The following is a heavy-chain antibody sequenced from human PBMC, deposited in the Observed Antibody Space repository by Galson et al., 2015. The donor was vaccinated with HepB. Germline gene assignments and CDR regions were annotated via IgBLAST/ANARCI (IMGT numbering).Heavy chain of an antibody. Sequence: SLRLSCAASGFSFSNYAMHWVRQAPGKGLEWVAVISYDGSNKYYADSVKGRFTISRDNSKNTLYLQMNSLRAEDTAVYYCARDSPYDYVWGSYRIMGAFDIWGQGTMVTVSS. CDR3: ARDSPYDYVWGSYRIMGAFDI. CDR1: GFSFSNYA. J-gene: IGHJ3*02. V-gene: IGHV3-30-3*01. CDR2: ISYDGSNK. D-gene: IGHD3-16*02.